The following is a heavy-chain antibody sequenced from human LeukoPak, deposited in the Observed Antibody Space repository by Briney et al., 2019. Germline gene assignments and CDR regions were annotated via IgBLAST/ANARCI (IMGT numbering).Heavy chain of an antibody. CDR3: ARGETDNYYYYGLGV. J-gene: IGHJ6*02. CDR1: GGSIRSDY. V-gene: IGHV4-4*07. D-gene: IGHD1-1*01. Sequence: PSETLSLTCSVSGGSIRSDYWTWIRQPAGKGLEWIGRIYTSGSTNYNPSLKSRVTLSLDTSRNQFSLRLTAVTAADTAAYYCARGETDNYYYYGLGVWGHGTTVTVSS. CDR2: IYTSGST.